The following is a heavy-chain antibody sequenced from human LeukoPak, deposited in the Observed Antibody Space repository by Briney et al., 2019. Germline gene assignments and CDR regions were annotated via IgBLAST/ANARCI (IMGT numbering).Heavy chain of an antibody. CDR3: ARDGRDGYSPFDY. Sequence: GGSLRLSCTASGFTFDDYGMSWVRQAPGEGLEWVSGINWNGGSTGYADSVKGRFTISRDNAKNSLYLQMNSLRAEDTALYYCARDGRDGYSPFDYWGQGTLVTVSS. D-gene: IGHD5-24*01. J-gene: IGHJ4*02. CDR2: INWNGGST. V-gene: IGHV3-20*04. CDR1: GFTFDDYG.